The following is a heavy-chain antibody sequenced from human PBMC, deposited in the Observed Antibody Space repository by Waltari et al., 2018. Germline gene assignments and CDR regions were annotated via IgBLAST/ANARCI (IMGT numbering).Heavy chain of an antibody. CDR2: IYSSGST. V-gene: IGHV4-59*11. D-gene: IGHD3-10*01. Sequence: QVQLQESGPGLVKPSETLSLICSVSGGSISTHFWGWIRQPPGKTLEWIGNIYSSGSTNNNPSLTSRVTISLDMSQNQFSLKLRSVSAADTAVYYCARASYGSGSSWFDPWGQGNLVTVSS. CDR1: GGSISTHF. J-gene: IGHJ5*02. CDR3: ARASYGSGSSWFDP.